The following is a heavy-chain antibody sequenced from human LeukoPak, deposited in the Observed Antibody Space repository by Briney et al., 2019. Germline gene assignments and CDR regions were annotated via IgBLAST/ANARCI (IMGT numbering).Heavy chain of an antibody. Sequence: PGGSLRLSCAASGFTFSSYAMSWVRQAPGKGLEWVSGVSGSGGSSSYADSVKGRFTISRDNSKNTLYLQMSSLRADDTAVYYCAKFRMGVATVVLPGEFDSWGQGTLVTVSS. CDR2: VSGSGGSS. V-gene: IGHV3-23*01. CDR3: AKFRMGVATVVLPGEFDS. D-gene: IGHD5-12*01. CDR1: GFTFSSYA. J-gene: IGHJ4*02.